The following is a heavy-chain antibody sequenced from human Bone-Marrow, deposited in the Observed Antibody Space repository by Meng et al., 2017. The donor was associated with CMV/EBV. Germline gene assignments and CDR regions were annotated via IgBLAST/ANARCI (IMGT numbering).Heavy chain of an antibody. J-gene: IGHJ6*02. V-gene: IGHV1-69*05. D-gene: IGHD2-2*02. CDR1: GCTFSSYT. CDR3: ARDLGNIVVVPAAIPDYYYYYGMDV. Sequence: SSVKVSCKASGCTFSSYTISWVRQAPGQGLEWMGGIIPIFGTANYAQKFQGRVTITTDESTSTAYMELSSLRSEDTAVYDCARDLGNIVVVPAAIPDYYYYYGMDVWGQGTTVTVSS. CDR2: IIPIFGTA.